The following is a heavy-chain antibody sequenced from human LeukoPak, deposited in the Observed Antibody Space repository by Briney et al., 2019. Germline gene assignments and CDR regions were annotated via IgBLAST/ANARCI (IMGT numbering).Heavy chain of an antibody. CDR3: ARRLSGMSTSPFDY. V-gene: IGHV5-51*01. CDR1: GYAFATHW. Sequence: GESMKISCRGSGYAFATHWIGWVRQMPGKGLEWMGIIYPADSDTRYSPSFRGQVTMSADKSINTAYLHWSSLKASDTAIYYCARRLSGMSTSPFDYWGPGTLVTVSS. CDR2: IYPADSDT. D-gene: IGHD5-24*01. J-gene: IGHJ4*02.